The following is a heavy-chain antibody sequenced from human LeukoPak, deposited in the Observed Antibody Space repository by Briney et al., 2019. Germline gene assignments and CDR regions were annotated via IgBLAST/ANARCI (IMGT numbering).Heavy chain of an antibody. D-gene: IGHD3-9*01. CDR2: ISAYNGNT. Sequence: GAAVHVSCKASGYTFTSYGISWVRQAPGQGLEWMGWISAYNGNTNYAQKLQGRVTMTTDTSTSTAYMELRSLRSDDTAVYYCARASRLLRYFDWLLPNDYWGQGTLVTVSS. V-gene: IGHV1-18*01. J-gene: IGHJ4*02. CDR3: ARASRLLRYFDWLLPNDY. CDR1: GYTFTSYG.